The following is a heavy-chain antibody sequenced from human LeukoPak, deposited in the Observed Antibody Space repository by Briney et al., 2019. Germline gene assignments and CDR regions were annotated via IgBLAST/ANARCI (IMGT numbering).Heavy chain of an antibody. D-gene: IGHD3-10*01. CDR3: ARSAPGYYFDY. J-gene: IGHJ4*02. CDR2: IRYDGSDK. Sequence: PGGPLRLSCAASGFTFSTYGMHWVRQPPGKGLDGVAFIRYDGSDKKYADSVKGRFTVSRDNSKNTLYLQMDSLRAEDTAVYYCARSAPGYYFDYWGQGTLVTVSS. V-gene: IGHV3-30*02. CDR1: GFTFSTYG.